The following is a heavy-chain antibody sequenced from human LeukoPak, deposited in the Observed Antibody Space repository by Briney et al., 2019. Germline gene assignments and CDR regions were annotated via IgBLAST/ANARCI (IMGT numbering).Heavy chain of an antibody. CDR1: GGSLSSTTYY. D-gene: IGHD3-16*01. Sequence: PSETLSLTCTVPGGSLSSTTYYWGWIRQPPGQGLEWIGTIYYSGNTYYSPSLKSRVTISLDRSKRQFSLNLSSVTAADTAVYYCARDGAGGGTSNGFDVWGQGTMVTVSA. CDR2: IYYSGNT. J-gene: IGHJ3*01. V-gene: IGHV4-39*07. CDR3: ARDGAGGGTSNGFDV.